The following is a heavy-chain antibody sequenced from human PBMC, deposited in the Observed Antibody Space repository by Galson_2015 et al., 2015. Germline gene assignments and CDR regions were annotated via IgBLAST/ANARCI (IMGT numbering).Heavy chain of an antibody. CDR3: ARDPTMVQGVKPSRLYYYYYMDV. Sequence: SLRLSCAASGFTFSSYAMHWVRQAPGKGLEWVAVISYDGSNKYYADSVKGRFTISRDNSKNTLYLQMNSLRAEDTAVYYCARDPTMVQGVKPSRLYYYYYMDVWGKGTTVTVSS. J-gene: IGHJ6*03. CDR2: ISYDGSNK. V-gene: IGHV3-30*01. CDR1: GFTFSSYA. D-gene: IGHD3-10*01.